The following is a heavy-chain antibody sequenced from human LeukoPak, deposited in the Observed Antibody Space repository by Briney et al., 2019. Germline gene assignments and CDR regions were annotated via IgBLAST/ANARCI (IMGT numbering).Heavy chain of an antibody. D-gene: IGHD5-12*01. Sequence: GGSLRLSCAASGFTFSSYWMSWVRQAPGKGLEWVANIKQDGSEKYYVDSVKGRFTISRDNAKNPLYLQMNSLRAEDTAVYYCARDEYVDIVATIPYGMDVWGQGTTVTVSS. CDR2: IKQDGSEK. CDR1: GFTFSSYW. V-gene: IGHV3-7*01. J-gene: IGHJ6*02. CDR3: ARDEYVDIVATIPYGMDV.